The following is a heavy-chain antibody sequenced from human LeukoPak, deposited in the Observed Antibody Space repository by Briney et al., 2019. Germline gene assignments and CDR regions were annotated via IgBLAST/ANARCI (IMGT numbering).Heavy chain of an antibody. Sequence: SVKVSCKASGGTFSSYAISWVRQAPGQGLEWMGGIIPIFGTADYAQKFQGRVTITADESTSTAYMELSSLRSEDTAVYYCARVEYYDSSGYPLDYWGQGTLVTVSS. D-gene: IGHD3-22*01. CDR3: ARVEYYDSSGYPLDY. CDR2: IIPIFGTA. V-gene: IGHV1-69*13. CDR1: GGTFSSYA. J-gene: IGHJ4*02.